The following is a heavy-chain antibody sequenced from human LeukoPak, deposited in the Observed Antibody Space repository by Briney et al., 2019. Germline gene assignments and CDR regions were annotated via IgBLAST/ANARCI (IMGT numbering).Heavy chain of an antibody. V-gene: IGHV4-34*01. D-gene: IGHD3-3*01. Sequence: SETLSLTCAVYGGSFSGYYWSWIRQPPGKGLEWIGEINHSGSTNYNPSLKSRVTISVDTSKNQFSLKLSSVTAADTAVYYCARAPYYDFWSGHYGSHYMDVWGKGTTVTVSS. CDR1: GGSFSGYY. J-gene: IGHJ6*03. CDR2: INHSGST. CDR3: ARAPYYDFWSGHYGSHYMDV.